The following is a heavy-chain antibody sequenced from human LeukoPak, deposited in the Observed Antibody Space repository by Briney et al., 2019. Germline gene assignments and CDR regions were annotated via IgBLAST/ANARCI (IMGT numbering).Heavy chain of an antibody. V-gene: IGHV3-48*03. CDR2: ISSSGSTI. CDR3: ASDFSGCNFHDY. CDR1: GFTFSSYE. Sequence: GGSLRLSCAATGFTFSSYEMNWVRQAPGKGLEWVSYISSSGSTIYYADSVKGRFTISRDNAKNSLYLQMNSLRAEDTAVYYCASDFSGCNFHDYCGQGTLVTVSS. D-gene: IGHD2-15*01. J-gene: IGHJ4*02.